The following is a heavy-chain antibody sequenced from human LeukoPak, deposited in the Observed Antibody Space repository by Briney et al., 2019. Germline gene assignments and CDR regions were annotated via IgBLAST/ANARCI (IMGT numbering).Heavy chain of an antibody. CDR1: GGPFSGYY. V-gene: IGHV4-34*01. CDR3: ARGRRMSDFWSGYRYRDAFDI. CDR2: INHSGST. J-gene: IGHJ3*02. D-gene: IGHD3-3*01. Sequence: PSETLSLTCAVYGGPFSGYYWSWIRQPPGKGLEWIGEINHSGSTNYNPSLKSRVTISVDTSKNQFSLKLSSVTAADTAVYYCARGRRMSDFWSGYRYRDAFDIWGQGTMVTVSS.